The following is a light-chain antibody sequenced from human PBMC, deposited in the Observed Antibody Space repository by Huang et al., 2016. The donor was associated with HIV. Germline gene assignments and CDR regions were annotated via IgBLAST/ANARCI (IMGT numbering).Light chain of an antibody. J-gene: IGKJ4*01. Sequence: AIQLTQFPSFLSASAGDRVTITCRASKGISSALAWYQHKPGKAPKRLIYDACSWESGVPARFSGSASGTDCNLTISRLQPEDFATYCCQQFDFFGGGTKVEI. V-gene: IGKV1-13*02. CDR1: KGISSA. CDR2: DAC. CDR3: QQFDF.